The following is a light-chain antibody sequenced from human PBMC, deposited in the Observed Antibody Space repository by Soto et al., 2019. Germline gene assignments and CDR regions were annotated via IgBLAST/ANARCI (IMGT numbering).Light chain of an antibody. Sequence: SSELTQPPSVSVSPGQTASITCSGDQLGDKYACWYQQKPGQSPVLVIYQDSKRPSGIPERFSGSNSGNTATLTISGTQAMDEADYYCQAWDSSVVFGGGTQLTVL. CDR2: QDS. V-gene: IGLV3-1*01. CDR1: QLGDKY. J-gene: IGLJ2*01. CDR3: QAWDSSVV.